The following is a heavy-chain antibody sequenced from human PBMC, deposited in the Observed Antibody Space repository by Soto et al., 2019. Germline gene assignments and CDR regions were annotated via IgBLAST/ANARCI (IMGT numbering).Heavy chain of an antibody. CDR3: ARSRDRCGGDCYSVYAAFDL. Sequence: QVQLVQSGAEVKKPGSLLKVSCKASGATYSPFIAYAISWLRQAPGQGLEWMGSIIPLGSSQHYAEGFQGRATICADSSTVTVSLELTNLTSDDAAVYFCARSRDRCGGDCYSVYAAFDLWGQGTAVTVSS. CDR2: IIPLGSSQ. J-gene: IGHJ3*01. D-gene: IGHD2-21*02. V-gene: IGHV1-69*04. CDR1: GATYSPFIAYA.